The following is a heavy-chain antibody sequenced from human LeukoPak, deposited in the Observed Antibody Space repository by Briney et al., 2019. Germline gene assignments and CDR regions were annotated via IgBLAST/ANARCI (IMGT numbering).Heavy chain of an antibody. Sequence: GGSLRLSCASSGFTFSSYGMHWVRQAPGKGLEWVTFIRYDGSNKYYADSVKGRFTISRDNSKNTLYLQMNSLRAEDTAVYYCAKWSSVLHYYDSSLHFDYWGQGTLVTVSS. CDR1: GFTFSSYG. CDR3: AKWSSVLHYYDSSLHFDY. D-gene: IGHD3-22*01. V-gene: IGHV3-30*02. CDR2: IRYDGSNK. J-gene: IGHJ4*02.